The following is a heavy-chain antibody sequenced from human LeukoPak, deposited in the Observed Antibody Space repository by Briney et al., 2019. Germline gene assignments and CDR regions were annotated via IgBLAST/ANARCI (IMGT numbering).Heavy chain of an antibody. D-gene: IGHD4-23*01. CDR1: GFTVSSNY. J-gene: IGHJ4*02. CDR2: IRYDGSND. V-gene: IGHV3-30*02. CDR3: ARGDYGGTVDYFDY. Sequence: GGSLRLSCAASGFTVSSNYMSWVRQAPGKGLEWVAFIRYDGSNDYYADSVKGRFSISRDNAKNSLYLQMNSLRAEDTAVYYCARGDYGGTVDYFDYWGQGTLVTVSS.